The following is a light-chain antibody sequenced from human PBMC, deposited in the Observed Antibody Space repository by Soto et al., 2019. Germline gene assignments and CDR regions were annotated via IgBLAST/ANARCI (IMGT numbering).Light chain of an antibody. V-gene: IGKV1-9*01. J-gene: IGKJ5*01. CDR2: TAS. CDR1: QGIRSS. CDR3: QQINAYPFT. Sequence: IQLTHSPSSLSASVGDSVTITCRASQGIRSSLAWYQQKPGIAPKLLIYTASTLQSGVPSRFSGSGSGTDFTLTISSLQPEDFATYYCQQINAYPFTFGQGTRLEI.